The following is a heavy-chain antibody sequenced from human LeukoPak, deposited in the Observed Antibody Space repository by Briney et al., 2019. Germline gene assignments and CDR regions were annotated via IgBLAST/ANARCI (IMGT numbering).Heavy chain of an antibody. V-gene: IGHV1-18*04. CDR1: GYTLISYG. CDR2: ISTYNGNT. CDR3: ARASGSSSSQDYYVDY. Sequence: ASVKVSCKASGYTLISYGISWVRQAPGQGLEWMGWISTYNGNTKYAQKLQGRVTLTTDTSTRTVYMELRSLRSDDTAVYYCARASGSSSSQDYYVDYWGQGTLVTVSS. J-gene: IGHJ4*02. D-gene: IGHD2-2*01.